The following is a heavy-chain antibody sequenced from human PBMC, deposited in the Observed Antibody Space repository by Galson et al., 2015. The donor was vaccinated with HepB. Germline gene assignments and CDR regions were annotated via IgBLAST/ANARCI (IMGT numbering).Heavy chain of an antibody. CDR1: GFTFSGSA. CDR3: TRSPPISIFGGVSDWGNTDAFDI. Sequence: SLRLSCAASGFTFSGSAMHWVRQASGKGLEWVGRIRSKANSYATAYAASVKGRFTISRDDSKNTAYLQMNSLKTEDTAVYYCTRSPPISIFGGVSDWGNTDAFDIWGQGTMVTVSS. D-gene: IGHD3-3*01. CDR2: IRSKANSYAT. V-gene: IGHV3-73*01. J-gene: IGHJ3*02.